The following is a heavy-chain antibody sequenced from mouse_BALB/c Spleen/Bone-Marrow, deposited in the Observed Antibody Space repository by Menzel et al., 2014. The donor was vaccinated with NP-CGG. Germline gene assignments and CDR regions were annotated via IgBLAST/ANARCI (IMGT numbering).Heavy chain of an antibody. V-gene: IGHV7-3*02. CDR2: IRNKANGYTT. Sequence: EVKLVESGGGLVQPGGSLRLSCATSGFTFTDYYMSWVRQPPGKALEWLGFIRNKANGYTTEYSASVKGRFTISRDISQSILYLQMNTLRAEDSATYYCARDINDNYNWYFDVWGAGTTVTVSS. J-gene: IGHJ1*01. D-gene: IGHD2-1*01. CDR1: GFTFTDYY. CDR3: ARDINDNYNWYFDV.